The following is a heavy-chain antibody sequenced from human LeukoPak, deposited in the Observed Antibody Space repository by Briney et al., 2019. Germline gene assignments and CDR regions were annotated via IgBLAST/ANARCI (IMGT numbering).Heavy chain of an antibody. CDR1: GFTFSHYG. D-gene: IGHD4-11*01. Sequence: PGGPLRLSCAPSGFTFSHYGMHWVRQTPGAGLEWVAVIWSDGSDKYYAKSVKGRFTISRDNSKNSLFLQMNSLRAEDTAVYYCAKDAQRGFDYSNSLQNWGQGILVTVSS. CDR3: AKDAQRGFDYSNSLQN. CDR2: IWSDGSDK. J-gene: IGHJ1*01. V-gene: IGHV3-33*06.